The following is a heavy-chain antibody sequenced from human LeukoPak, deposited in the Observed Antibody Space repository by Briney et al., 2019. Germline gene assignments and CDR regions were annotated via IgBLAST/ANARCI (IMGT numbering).Heavy chain of an antibody. CDR1: GGSISSYY. J-gene: IGHJ6*03. D-gene: IGHD6-19*01. CDR2: IYTSGST. Sequence: PSETLSLTCTVSGGSISSYYWSWIRQPAGKGLEWIGRIYTSGSTNYNPSLKSRVTMSVDTSKNQFSLKLSSVTAADPAVYYCAATLAVVGPYYYYYMDVWGKGTTVTVSS. CDR3: AATLAVVGPYYYYYMDV. V-gene: IGHV4-4*07.